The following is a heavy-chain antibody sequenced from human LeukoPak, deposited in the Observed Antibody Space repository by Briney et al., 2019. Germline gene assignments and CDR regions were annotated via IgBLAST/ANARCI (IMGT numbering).Heavy chain of an antibody. J-gene: IGHJ3*01. Sequence: PGGSLRLSCAASGFSFSSYAMSWVRQAPGKGLEWVSGISGSGSSTDYADSVKGRFTISRDNSENTLSLQMNILRPEDTAVYYCAKDRYFDWLLQPYAFDAWGQGTLVTVSS. CDR2: ISGSGSST. D-gene: IGHD3-9*01. CDR1: GFSFSSYA. CDR3: AKDRYFDWLLQPYAFDA. V-gene: IGHV3-23*01.